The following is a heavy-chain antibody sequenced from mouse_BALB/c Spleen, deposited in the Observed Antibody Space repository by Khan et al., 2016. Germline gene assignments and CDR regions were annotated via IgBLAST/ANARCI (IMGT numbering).Heavy chain of an antibody. J-gene: IGHJ3*01. D-gene: IGHD1-2*01. CDR3: ARLHYYGRFAY. CDR1: GFAFTRYW. CDR2: INPDSSTI. V-gene: IGHV4-1*02. Sequence: EVKLLESGGGLVKPGGSLKLSCAASGFAFTRYWMSWVRQAPGKGLEWMGEINPDSSTINYTPSLKDQFIISSDNANNTHYLQMSKVRSEDTALYYCARLHYYGRFAYWGQGTLVTVSA.